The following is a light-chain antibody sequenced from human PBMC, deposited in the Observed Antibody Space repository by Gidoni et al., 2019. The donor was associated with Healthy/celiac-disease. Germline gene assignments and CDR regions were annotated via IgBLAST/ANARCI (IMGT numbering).Light chain of an antibody. CDR3: QQSYSTPPT. CDR2: AAS. V-gene: IGKV1-39*01. J-gene: IGKJ4*01. Sequence: DIKMTPYPSSLSASVGDRVTITCRASQSISSYLNWYKQKPGKAPKLLIYAASSLQSGVPSRFSGSGSGTDFTLTISSLQPEDFATYYCQQSYSTPPTFGGGTKVEIK. CDR1: QSISSY.